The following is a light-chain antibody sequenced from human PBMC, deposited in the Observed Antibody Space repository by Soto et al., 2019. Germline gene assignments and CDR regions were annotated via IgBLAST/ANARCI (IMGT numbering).Light chain of an antibody. J-gene: IGKJ1*01. CDR2: DIS. CDR3: QHYNNWPRT. CDR1: QSLGSN. Sequence: EIVMTQSPATLSVSPGERATLSCRASQSLGSNLAWYQQKPGQAPQLVIYDISTRATGISGRFSGSGSGTEFTLTISSLQSEDFAVYYCQHYNNWPRTFGQGTKVEIK. V-gene: IGKV3-15*01.